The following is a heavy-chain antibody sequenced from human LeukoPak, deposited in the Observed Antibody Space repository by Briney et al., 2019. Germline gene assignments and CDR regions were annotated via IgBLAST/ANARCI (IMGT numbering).Heavy chain of an antibody. CDR2: ISSSGSTI. CDR1: GFTFSSYE. Sequence: PGGSLRLSCAASGFTFSSYEMNWVRQAPGKGLEWVSYISSSGSTIYYADSVKGRFTISRDNSKNTLYLQMNSLRTEDTAVYYCARGEGEATVAEDYWGQGTLVTVSS. J-gene: IGHJ4*02. CDR3: ARGEGEATVAEDY. D-gene: IGHD6-19*01. V-gene: IGHV3-48*03.